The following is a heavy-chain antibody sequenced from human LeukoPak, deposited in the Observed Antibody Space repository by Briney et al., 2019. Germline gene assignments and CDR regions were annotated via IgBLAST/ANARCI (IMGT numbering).Heavy chain of an antibody. CDR3: ARMTTSDY. V-gene: IGHV3-21*01. CDR2: ISSSSSYR. D-gene: IGHD4-17*01. J-gene: IGHJ4*02. Sequence: AGGSLRLSCAASGFTFSSYNMNWVRQAPGKGLEWVLSISSSSSYRYYADSVKGRFTISRDNAKNSLYLQMNSLRAEDTAVYYCARMTTSDYWGQGTLVTVSS. CDR1: GFTFSSYN.